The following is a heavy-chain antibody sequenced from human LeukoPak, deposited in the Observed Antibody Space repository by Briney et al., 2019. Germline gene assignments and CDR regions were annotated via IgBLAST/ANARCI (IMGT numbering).Heavy chain of an antibody. CDR1: GFTFSSYA. CDR3: ARGPAANSGNYYVGDY. Sequence: GGSLRLSCAASGFTFSSYAMSWVRQAPGKGLVWVSRINTDGGTTSYADSVKGRFTISRDNAKNTLYLEMNSLGAEDTAVYYCARGPAANSGNYYVGDYWGQGTLVTVSS. J-gene: IGHJ4*02. V-gene: IGHV3-74*01. D-gene: IGHD1-26*01. CDR2: INTDGGTT.